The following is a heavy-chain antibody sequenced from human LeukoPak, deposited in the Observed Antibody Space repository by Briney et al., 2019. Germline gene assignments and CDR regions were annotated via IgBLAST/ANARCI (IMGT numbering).Heavy chain of an antibody. CDR1: GGSLSSYY. D-gene: IGHD1-1*01. CDR3: AREGTSGTHLHWFDP. CDR2: IYGSGST. Sequence: SETLSLTCTVSGGSLSSYYWSWIRQPPGKGLEWIGHIYGSGSTNYNPALKSRVTLSVDTSKNQFSLKLSSVTAADTAVYCCAREGTSGTHLHWFDPWGQGTLVTVSS. V-gene: IGHV4-59*01. J-gene: IGHJ5*02.